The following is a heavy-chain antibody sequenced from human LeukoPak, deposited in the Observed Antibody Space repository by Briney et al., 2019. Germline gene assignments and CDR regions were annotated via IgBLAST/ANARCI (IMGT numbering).Heavy chain of an antibody. D-gene: IGHD3-22*01. J-gene: IGHJ6*02. V-gene: IGHV1-2*02. Sequence: ASVKVSCKASGYTFTGYYMHWVRQAPGQGLEWMGWINPNSGGTNYAQKFQGRVTMTRDTSISTAYMELSRLRSDDTAVYYCARERPNYYDSSGYTYYYYYGMDVWGQGTTVTVSS. CDR1: GYTFTGYY. CDR3: ARERPNYYDSSGYTYYYYYGMDV. CDR2: INPNSGGT.